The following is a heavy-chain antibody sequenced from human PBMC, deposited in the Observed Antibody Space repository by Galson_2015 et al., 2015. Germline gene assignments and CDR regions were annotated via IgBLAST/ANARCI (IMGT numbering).Heavy chain of an antibody. V-gene: IGHV4-59*01. D-gene: IGHD6-19*01. CDR3: ARVTGIAVAGTLDY. J-gene: IGHJ4*02. CDR2: IYYSGST. CDR1: GGSISSYY. Sequence: LSLTCTVSGGSISSYYWSWIRQPPGKGLEWIGYIYYSGSTNYNPSLKSRVTISVDTSKNQFSLKLSSVTAADTAVYYCARVTGIAVAGTLDYWGQGTLVTVSS.